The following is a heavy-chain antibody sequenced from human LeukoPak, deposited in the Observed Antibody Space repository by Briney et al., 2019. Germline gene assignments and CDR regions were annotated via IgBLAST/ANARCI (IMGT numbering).Heavy chain of an antibody. CDR1: GGSISTYY. CDR2: IYYSGST. CDR3: ARGGPPGYYYDYYMDV. Sequence: SETLSLTCTVSGGSISTYYWSWIRQPPGKGLEWIGYIYYSGSTNYNPSLKSRVTISVDTSKNQFSLKLSSVTAADTAVYFCARGGPPGYYYDYYMDVWGKGTTVTISS. V-gene: IGHV4-59*01. J-gene: IGHJ6*03.